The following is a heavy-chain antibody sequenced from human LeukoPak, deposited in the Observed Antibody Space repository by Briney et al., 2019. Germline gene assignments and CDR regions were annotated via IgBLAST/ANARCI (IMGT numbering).Heavy chain of an antibody. D-gene: IGHD2-2*01. CDR1: GGSISSSSYY. J-gene: IGHJ6*03. CDR2: IYYSGST. CDR3: ASNGSGDCSSTSCPPYYYYYMDV. Sequence: SETLSLTCTVSGGSISSSSYYWGWIRQPPGKGLEWIGSIYYSGSTYYNPSLKSRVTISVDTSKNQFSLKLSSVTAADTAVYYCASNGSGDCSSTSCPPYYYYYMDVWGKGTTVTVSS. V-gene: IGHV4-39*07.